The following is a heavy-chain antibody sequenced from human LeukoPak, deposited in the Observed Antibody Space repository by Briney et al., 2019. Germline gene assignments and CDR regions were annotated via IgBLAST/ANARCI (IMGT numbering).Heavy chain of an antibody. CDR2: IIPIFGTA. CDR3: ARADHCSSTSCPHYYYYYYMDV. D-gene: IGHD2-2*01. J-gene: IGHJ6*03. CDR1: GCTFSSYA. V-gene: IGHV1-69*13. Sequence: ASVKVSCKASGCTFSSYAISWVRQAPGQGLEWMGGIIPIFGTANYAQKFQGRVTITADESTSTAYMELSSLRSEDTAVYYCARADHCSSTSCPHYYYYYYMDVWGKGTTVTISS.